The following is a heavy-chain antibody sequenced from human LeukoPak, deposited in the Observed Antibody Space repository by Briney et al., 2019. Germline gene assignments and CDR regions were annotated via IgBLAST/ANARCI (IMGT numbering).Heavy chain of an antibody. V-gene: IGHV3-30*04. Sequence: PGGSLRLSCAASGLTFSSYAMHWVRQAPGKGLEWVAVISYDGSNKYYADSVKGRFTISRDNSKNTLYLQMNSLRAEDTAVYYCARDADTSYARGAFDIWGQGTMVTVSS. D-gene: IGHD5-18*01. CDR1: GLTFSSYA. CDR3: ARDADTSYARGAFDI. J-gene: IGHJ3*02. CDR2: ISYDGSNK.